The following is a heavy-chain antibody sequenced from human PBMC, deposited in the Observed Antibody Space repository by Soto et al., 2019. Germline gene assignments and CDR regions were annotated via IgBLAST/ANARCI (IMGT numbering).Heavy chain of an antibody. V-gene: IGHV4-34*01. CDR2: INHSGST. D-gene: IGHD5-12*01. J-gene: IGHJ4*02. CDR1: GGSFSGYY. Sequence: SETLSLTCAVYGGSFSGYYWSWIRQPPGKGLEWIGEINHSGSTNYNPSLKSRVTISVDTSKNQFSLKLSSVTAADTAVYYCARSRDGYEKYDYWGQGTLVTVSS. CDR3: ARSRDGYEKYDY.